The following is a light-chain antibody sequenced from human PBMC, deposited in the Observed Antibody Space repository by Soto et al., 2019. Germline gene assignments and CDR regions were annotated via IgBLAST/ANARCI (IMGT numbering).Light chain of an antibody. CDR1: QSVSSY. Sequence: EIVLTQSPATLSLSPVERATLSCRASQSVSSYLAWYQQKPGQAPRLLIYDASNRATGIPARFSGSGSGTDFTLTISSLEPEDFAVYYCQQRRNWPPTFGQGTKVEIK. J-gene: IGKJ1*01. CDR2: DAS. CDR3: QQRRNWPPT. V-gene: IGKV3-11*01.